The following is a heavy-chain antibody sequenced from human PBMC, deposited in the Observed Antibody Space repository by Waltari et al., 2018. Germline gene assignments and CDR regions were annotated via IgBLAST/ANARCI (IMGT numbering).Heavy chain of an antibody. CDR2: ISWNSGSI. Sequence: EVQLVESGGGLVQPGRSLRLSCAASGFTFDDYAMHWVRQAPGKGLEWVSGISWNSGSIGYADSVKGRFTISRDNTKNALYLQMNSLRAEDTALYYCAKDRVVRGVMITGDDAFDIWGQGTMVTVSS. J-gene: IGHJ3*02. V-gene: IGHV3-9*01. CDR3: AKDRVVRGVMITGDDAFDI. CDR1: GFTFDDYA. D-gene: IGHD3-10*01.